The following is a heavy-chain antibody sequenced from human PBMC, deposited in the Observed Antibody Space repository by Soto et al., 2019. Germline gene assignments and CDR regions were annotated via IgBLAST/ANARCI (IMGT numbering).Heavy chain of an antibody. CDR2: ISDAAGSA. J-gene: IGHJ3*01. V-gene: IGHV3-23*01. CDR3: ARPYGGKIGDAPDL. D-gene: IGHD4-17*01. Sequence: GGSLRLSCVASGFTFSSYATSWVRQVPGKGLEWVSTISDAAGSAYYVDSVKGRFTISRDNSKKTLYLQMNSLRVEDSAVYYCARPYGGKIGDAPDLWGPGTMVTVSS. CDR1: GFTFSSYA.